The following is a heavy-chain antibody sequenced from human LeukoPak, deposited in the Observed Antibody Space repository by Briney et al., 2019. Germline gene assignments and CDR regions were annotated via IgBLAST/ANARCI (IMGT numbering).Heavy chain of an antibody. Sequence: PGGSLRLSCAGSGFTFNSYGMNWVRQAPGKGLEWVSYISRTGGTIYYADSVKGRFTISRDNTKNSLFLQMHSLRAEDTALYYCATGGYNYVYWGRGTLVTVSS. J-gene: IGHJ4*02. V-gene: IGHV3-48*04. CDR2: ISRTGGTI. D-gene: IGHD5-24*01. CDR3: ATGGYNYVY. CDR1: GFTFNSYG.